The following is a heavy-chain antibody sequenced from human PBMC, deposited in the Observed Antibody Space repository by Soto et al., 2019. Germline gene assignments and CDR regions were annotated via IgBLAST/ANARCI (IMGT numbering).Heavy chain of an antibody. CDR1: VFTFSSYS. Sequence: WWSLRLSCSASVFTFSSYSMNWCRLAPGKGLEWVSSISSSSSYIYYADSVKGRFTISRENAKNSQYLQMNSLRAEDTAVYYCARDLLKGNQLIYGRRVEALGHIWGQGTMVTVSS. J-gene: IGHJ3*02. CDR2: ISSSSSYI. V-gene: IGHV3-21*01. CDR3: ARDLLKGNQLIYGRRVEALGHI. D-gene: IGHD2-2*02.